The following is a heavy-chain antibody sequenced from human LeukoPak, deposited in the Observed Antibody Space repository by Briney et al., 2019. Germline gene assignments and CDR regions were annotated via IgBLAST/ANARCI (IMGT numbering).Heavy chain of an antibody. CDR1: GGSISSYY. CDR2: IYYSGST. V-gene: IGHV4-59*01. CDR3: ARVRRGIAVAGTFDP. D-gene: IGHD6-19*01. J-gene: IGHJ5*02. Sequence: SETLSLTCTVSGGSISSYYWSWIRQPPGKGLEWIGYIYYSGSTNYNSSFKSRVTISIDTSKNQFSLRLSSVTAADTAVYYCARVRRGIAVAGTFDPWGQGTLVTVSS.